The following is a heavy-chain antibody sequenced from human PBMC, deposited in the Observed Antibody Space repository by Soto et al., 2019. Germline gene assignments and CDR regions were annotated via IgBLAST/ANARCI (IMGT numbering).Heavy chain of an antibody. CDR3: ARVGSSGWSPDY. V-gene: IGHV4-59*11. J-gene: IGHJ4*02. CDR2: IFYSGST. CDR1: GGSISGHY. Sequence: PSETLSLTCTVSGGSISGHYWIWIRQSPGKRLEWIGYIFYSGSTNYNLSLKSRVALSVDTSKNQFSLRLSSVTAADTAVYYCARVGSSGWSPDYWGQGTLVTVSS. D-gene: IGHD6-19*01.